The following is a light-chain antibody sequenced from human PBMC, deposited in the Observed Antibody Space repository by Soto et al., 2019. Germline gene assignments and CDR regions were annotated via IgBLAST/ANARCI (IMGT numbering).Light chain of an antibody. CDR1: SSDVGAYSY. CDR2: EVN. V-gene: IGLV2-8*01. CDR3: NSYAGSNSVV. Sequence: QSALTQRPSASGSPGQSVTISCTGSSSDVGAYSYVSWYQQHPGKAPKLIIYEVNKRPSGVPDRFSGSKSGNTASLTVSGLQTEDEADYYCNSYAGSNSVVFGGGTKLTVL. J-gene: IGLJ2*01.